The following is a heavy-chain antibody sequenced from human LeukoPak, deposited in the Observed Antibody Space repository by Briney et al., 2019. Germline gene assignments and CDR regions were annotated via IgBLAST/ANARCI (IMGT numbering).Heavy chain of an antibody. Sequence: GGSLRLSCAASGFTFSDYYMSWIRQAPGKGLEWVSYISSSSSYTNYADSVKGRFTISRDNPKNSLYLQMNSLRAEDTAVYYCAREARYYYDSSGYYASDYWGQGTLVTVSS. CDR1: GFTFSDYY. J-gene: IGHJ4*02. D-gene: IGHD3-22*01. V-gene: IGHV3-11*05. CDR3: AREARYYYDSSGYYASDY. CDR2: ISSSSSYT.